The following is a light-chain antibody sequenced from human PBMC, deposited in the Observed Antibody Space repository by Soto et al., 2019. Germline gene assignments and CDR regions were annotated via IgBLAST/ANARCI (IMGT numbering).Light chain of an antibody. V-gene: IGKV1-5*01. CDR2: DAS. Sequence: DIQMTQSPSTLSASVGDRVTITCRASQTISIWLAWYQQKPGKAPKLLIYDASSLESGVPSRFSGSGSGTEFTLTISSLHPDDFATYYCQQYNSYLYTFGQGTKLEIK. CDR1: QTISIW. CDR3: QQYNSYLYT. J-gene: IGKJ2*01.